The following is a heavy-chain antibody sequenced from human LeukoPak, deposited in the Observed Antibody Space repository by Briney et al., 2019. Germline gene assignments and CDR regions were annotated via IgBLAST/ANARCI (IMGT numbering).Heavy chain of an antibody. CDR3: AKDPRVLRFFPSMYYFDY. Sequence: GGSLRLSCAASGLTFSSYEMNWVRQAPGKGLEWVSYISSSGSTIYYADSVKGRFTISRDNAKNSLYLQTNSLRAEDTAVYYCAKDPRVLRFFPSMYYFDYWGQGTLVTVSS. CDR2: ISSSGSTI. V-gene: IGHV3-48*03. CDR1: GLTFSSYE. J-gene: IGHJ4*02. D-gene: IGHD3-3*01.